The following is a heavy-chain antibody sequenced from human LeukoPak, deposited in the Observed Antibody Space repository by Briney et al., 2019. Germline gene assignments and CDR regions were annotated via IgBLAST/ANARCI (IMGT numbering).Heavy chain of an antibody. D-gene: IGHD3-22*01. Sequence: GGSLRLPCAASGFPFSSFSMHWVRQAPGKGLEWVSSISSSSSYVYSADSVKGRFTISRDNPKNSLYLQMNSLRAEDTAVYYCARVVGSYFDSSGFCDYWGQGTLVTVSS. CDR3: ARVVGSYFDSSGFCDY. J-gene: IGHJ4*02. V-gene: IGHV3-21*01. CDR2: ISSSSSYV. CDR1: GFPFSSFS.